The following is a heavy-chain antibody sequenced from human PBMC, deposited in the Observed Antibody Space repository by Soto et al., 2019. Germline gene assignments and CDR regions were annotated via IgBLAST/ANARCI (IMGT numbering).Heavy chain of an antibody. CDR2: IKHGGST. CDR3: ARVKGPYYGSGRHTINWFDP. D-gene: IGHD3-10*01. CDR1: GGSYSGYY. J-gene: IGHJ5*02. V-gene: IGHV4-34*01. Sequence: SETLSLTCAVSGGSYSGYYWSWVRQSPGKGLEWIGEIKHGGSTNYNPSLKSRVTISVDTSKNQFSLKLSSVTAADTAVYYCARVKGPYYGSGRHTINWFDPWGQGTLVTVSS.